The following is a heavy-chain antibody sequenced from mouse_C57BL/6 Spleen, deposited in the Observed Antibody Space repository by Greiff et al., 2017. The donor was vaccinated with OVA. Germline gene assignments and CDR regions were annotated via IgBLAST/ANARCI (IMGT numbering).Heavy chain of an antibody. CDR1: GYAFSSSW. J-gene: IGHJ2*01. V-gene: IGHV1-82*01. D-gene: IGHD2-4*01. CDR3: ARPPYDYDEGDFDY. Sequence: QVQLQQSGPELVKPGASVKISCKASGYAFSSSWMNWVKQRPGKGLEWIGRIYPGDGDTNYNGKFKGKATLTADKSSSTAYMQLSSLTSEDSAVYFCARPPYDYDEGDFDYWGKGTTLTVSS. CDR2: IYPGDGDT.